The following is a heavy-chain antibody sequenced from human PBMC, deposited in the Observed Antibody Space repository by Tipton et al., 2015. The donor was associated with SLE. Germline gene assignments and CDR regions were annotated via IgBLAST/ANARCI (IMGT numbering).Heavy chain of an antibody. CDR3: ARPGGDYVNRGGY. D-gene: IGHD4-17*01. V-gene: IGHV5-51*03. Sequence: QSGPEVKKPGESLTISCKGSGYRFTSYWIGWVRQLPGKGLEWMGIINPSDSDTRYGPSFQGQVSISADKSISTAHLQGSSLKACVTAMYNCARPGGDYVNRGGYWGQATLVTVSS. CDR1: GYRFTSYW. J-gene: IGHJ4*02. CDR2: INPSDSDT.